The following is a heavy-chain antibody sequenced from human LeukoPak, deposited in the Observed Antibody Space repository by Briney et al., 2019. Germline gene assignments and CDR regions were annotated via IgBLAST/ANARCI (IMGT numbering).Heavy chain of an antibody. V-gene: IGHV3-30*04. Sequence: GGSLRLSCTASGFTLSTYAMHWVRQTPGKGLQWVAVMSPDGRNIYYADSVRGRFTISRDDSKNTLSLQTDNMRPDDTAVYYCARDKEGPFYYERGGDAFDTWGQGTMVTVSS. CDR2: MSPDGRNI. CDR1: GFTLSTYA. D-gene: IGHD3-16*01. J-gene: IGHJ3*02. CDR3: ARDKEGPFYYERGGDAFDT.